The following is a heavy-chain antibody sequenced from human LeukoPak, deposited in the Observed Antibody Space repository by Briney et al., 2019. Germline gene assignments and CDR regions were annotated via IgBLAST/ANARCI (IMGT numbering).Heavy chain of an antibody. J-gene: IGHJ4*02. V-gene: IGHV3-53*01. CDR1: GFTVSHNY. D-gene: IGHD3-3*01. CDR3: ASFSLEWFTFDY. Sequence: GGSLRLSCAASGFTVSHNYMSWVRQAPGKGLEWVSVIYSGGSTYYADSVKGRFTICRDNSKNTLYLQMNSLRVADTAVYYCASFSLEWFTFDYWGQGTLVTVSS. CDR2: IYSGGST.